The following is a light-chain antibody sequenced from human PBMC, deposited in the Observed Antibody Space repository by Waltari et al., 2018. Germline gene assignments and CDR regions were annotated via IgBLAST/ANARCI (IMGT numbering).Light chain of an antibody. CDR3: QSYDTTLSVV. J-gene: IGLJ3*02. CDR1: GSNIGAGYD. CDR2: GST. V-gene: IGLV1-40*01. Sequence: QSVLTQPPSVSGAPGQRVTISCTGSGSNIGAGYDVHWYQQLPRAAPKLLIYGSTSRPLGVPDRFFGSPSGPSAFLAITGLQAEYEADYYCQSYDTTLSVVFGGGTKLTVL.